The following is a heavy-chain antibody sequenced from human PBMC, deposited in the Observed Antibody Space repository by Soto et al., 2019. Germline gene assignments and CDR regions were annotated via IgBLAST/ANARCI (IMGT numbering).Heavy chain of an antibody. V-gene: IGHV3-15*07. J-gene: IGHJ4*02. CDR3: TIQNARGVPDY. D-gene: IGHD3-10*01. CDR1: GFTFSNAW. CDR2: IKSKTDGGTT. Sequence: EVQLVESGGGLVKPGGSLRLSCAASGFTFSNAWMNWVRQAPGKGLELVGRIKSKTDGGTTDYAAPVKGRFTISRDDSKNTLYLQMNSLKTEDTAVYYCTIQNARGVPDYWGQGTLVTVSS.